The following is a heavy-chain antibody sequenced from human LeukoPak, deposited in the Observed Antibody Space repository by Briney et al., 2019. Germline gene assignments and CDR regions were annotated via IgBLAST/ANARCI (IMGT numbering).Heavy chain of an antibody. Sequence: GASVKVSCKASGYTFTSYDINWVRQATGQGLEWMGWMNPNSGNTGYAQKFQGRVTMTRNTSISTAYMELSSLRSGDTAVYYCARGRNSMVRGVIITEDYWGQGTLVTVSS. V-gene: IGHV1-8*01. CDR2: MNPNSGNT. D-gene: IGHD3-10*01. CDR1: GYTFTSYD. J-gene: IGHJ4*02. CDR3: ARGRNSMVRGVIITEDY.